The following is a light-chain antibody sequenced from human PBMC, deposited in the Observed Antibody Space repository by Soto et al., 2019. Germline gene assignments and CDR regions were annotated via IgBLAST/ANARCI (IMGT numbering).Light chain of an antibody. CDR1: QSVTSSY. J-gene: IGKJ4*01. V-gene: IGKV3-20*01. Sequence: EIVLTQSPGTLSLSPGERATLSCRASQSVTSSYLAWYQQKPGQAPRLLISGASSRATGIPDRFSGSGSGTDFSLTISRLEPEDFAVYYCLQYGSSPTFGGGTKVEI. CDR2: GAS. CDR3: LQYGSSPT.